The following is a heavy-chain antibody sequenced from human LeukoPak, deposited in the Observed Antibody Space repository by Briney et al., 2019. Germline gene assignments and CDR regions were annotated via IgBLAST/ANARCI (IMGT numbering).Heavy chain of an antibody. CDR1: GGSISSYY. CDR3: ASRRVGSSSPRSFDY. J-gene: IGHJ4*02. Sequence: PSETLSLTCTVSGGSISSYYWSWIRQPPGKGLEWIGYIYYSGSTNYNPSLKSRVTISVDTSKNQFSLKLSSVTAADTAVYYCASRRVGSSSPRSFDYWGQGTLVTVSS. CDR2: IYYSGST. D-gene: IGHD6-13*01. V-gene: IGHV4-59*01.